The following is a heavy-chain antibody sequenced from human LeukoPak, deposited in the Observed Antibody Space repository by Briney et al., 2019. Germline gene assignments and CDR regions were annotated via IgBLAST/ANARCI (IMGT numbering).Heavy chain of an antibody. J-gene: IGHJ6*02. CDR2: ISWNSGSI. V-gene: IGHV3-9*01. Sequence: PGGSLRLSCAASGFTFDDYAMHWVRQAPGKGLEWVSGISWNSGSIGYADSVKGRFTISRDNAKNSLYLQMNSLRAEDTAVYYCAREAYPMDVWGQGTTVTVSS. CDR1: GFTFDDYA. CDR3: AREAYPMDV. D-gene: IGHD2-21*01.